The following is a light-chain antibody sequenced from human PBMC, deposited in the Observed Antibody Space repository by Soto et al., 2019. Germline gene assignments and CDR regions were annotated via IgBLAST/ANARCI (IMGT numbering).Light chain of an antibody. CDR2: AAS. V-gene: IGKV1-9*01. Sequence: DIQVTQSPSFLSASVGDRVTITCRASQGISSYLAWYQQKPGKAPKLLIYAASTLQSGVPSRFSGSGSGKDLPLTISSLQPEDFATYYCQQLNSYSSFGQGTRLEIK. CDR3: QQLNSYSS. CDR1: QGISSY. J-gene: IGKJ5*01.